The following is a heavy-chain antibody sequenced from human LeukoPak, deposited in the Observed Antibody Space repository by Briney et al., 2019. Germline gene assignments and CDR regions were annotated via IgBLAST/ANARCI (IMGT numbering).Heavy chain of an antibody. CDR2: IYPSGST. V-gene: IGHV4-4*07. D-gene: IGHD2-2*01. CDR3: ARDRNLVVVPAVANFDY. Sequence: SETLSLTCTVSGASISSYYWSWVRQPAGKGLEWTGRIYPSGSTNYNPSLKGRVTMSVDTSKNQFSLKLSSVTVADTAVCYCARDRNLVVVPAVANFDYWGQGTLVTVSS. J-gene: IGHJ4*02. CDR1: GASISSYY.